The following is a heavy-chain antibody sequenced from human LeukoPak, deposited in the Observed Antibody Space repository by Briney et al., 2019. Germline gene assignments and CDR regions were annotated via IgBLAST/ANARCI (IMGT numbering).Heavy chain of an antibody. D-gene: IGHD3-22*01. CDR3: ARDSSPQSGVYYFDAFDM. Sequence: GGSLRLSXAASGFSFSSYWMTWVGQAPGKGLEWVANIKRDGSQEHYVDSVKGRFTISRDNTKSSLYLQMNSLRAEDTAVYYCARDSSPQSGVYYFDAFDMWGQGTMVTVSS. CDR1: GFSFSSYW. J-gene: IGHJ3*02. CDR2: IKRDGSQE. V-gene: IGHV3-7*01.